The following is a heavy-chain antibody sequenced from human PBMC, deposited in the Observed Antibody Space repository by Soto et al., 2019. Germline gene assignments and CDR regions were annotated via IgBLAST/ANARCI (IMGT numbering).Heavy chain of an antibody. CDR3: ARDFGGYSGYAIYYYYYYGMDV. V-gene: IGHV3-48*02. Sequence: GGSLRLSCAASGFTFSSYSMNWVRQAPGKGLEWVSYISSSSSTIYYADSVKGRFTISRDNAKNSLYLQMNSLRDEDTAVYYCARDFGGYSGYAIYYYYYYGMDVWGQGTTVTVSS. D-gene: IGHD5-12*01. CDR1: GFTFSSYS. J-gene: IGHJ6*02. CDR2: ISSSSSTI.